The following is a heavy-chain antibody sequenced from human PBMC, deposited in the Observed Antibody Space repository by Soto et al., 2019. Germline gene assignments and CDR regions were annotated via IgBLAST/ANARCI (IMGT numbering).Heavy chain of an antibody. CDR1: GFTFSSYA. J-gene: IGHJ4*02. V-gene: IGHV3-30*18. Sequence: VQLVESGGGLVKPGGSLRLSCAASGFTFSSYAIHWVRQAPGKGLEWVAVISYDGSDMYYGDSVKGRFTISRDNSKNTLYLQMNSLRPDDTAVYYCAKDPRGIVGAGAWLDSWGQGTLVIVSS. CDR3: AKDPRGIVGAGAWLDS. CDR2: ISYDGSDM. D-gene: IGHD1-26*01.